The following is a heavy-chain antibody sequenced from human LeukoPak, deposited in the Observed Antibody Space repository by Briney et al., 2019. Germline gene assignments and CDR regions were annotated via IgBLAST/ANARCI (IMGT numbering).Heavy chain of an antibody. D-gene: IGHD3-10*01. V-gene: IGHV4-39*07. Sequence: SETLSLTCTVSGGSISSSSYYWGWIRQPPGKGLEWIGSIYYSGSTNYNPSLKSRVTISVDTSKNQFSLKLSSVTAADTAVYYCARVAYYGSGGGDLIKNWFDPWGQGTLVTVSS. CDR1: GGSISSSSYY. CDR2: IYYSGST. CDR3: ARVAYYGSGGGDLIKNWFDP. J-gene: IGHJ5*02.